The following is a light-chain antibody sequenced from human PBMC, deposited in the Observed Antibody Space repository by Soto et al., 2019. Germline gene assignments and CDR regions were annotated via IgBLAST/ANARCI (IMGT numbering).Light chain of an antibody. V-gene: IGKV3-20*01. CDR2: VAT. CDR1: QSVTSNY. Sequence: ENVLTQSPGTLSLSPGERATLSCRASQSVTSNYLAWYQQKPGQAPRLLTYVATGRATGIPDRFSGSGSGAVFTLTISIQEQEDFVKYYCQQYATPPITFGQGTRLEIK. CDR3: QQYATPPIT. J-gene: IGKJ5*01.